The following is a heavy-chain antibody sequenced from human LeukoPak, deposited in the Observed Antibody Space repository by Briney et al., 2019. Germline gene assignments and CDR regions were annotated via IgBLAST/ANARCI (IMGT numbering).Heavy chain of an antibody. CDR3: ARDLGVGFDP. V-gene: IGHV4-59*01. J-gene: IGHJ5*02. CDR1: GGSISSYY. Sequence: SETLSLTCTVYGGSISSYYWSWIRQPPGKGLEWIGYIYYSGSTNYNPSLKSRVTISVDTSKNQFSLKLSSVTAADTAVYYCARDLGVGFDPWGQGTLVTVSS. CDR2: IYYSGST. D-gene: IGHD3-3*01.